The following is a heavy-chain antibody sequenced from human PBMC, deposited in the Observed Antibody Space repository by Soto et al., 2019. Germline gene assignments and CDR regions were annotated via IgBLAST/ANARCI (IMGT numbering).Heavy chain of an antibody. CDR3: TRKTNADS. CDR2: IGRSGNNI. Sequence: GGSLRPSCAASGFTFSSYSMNWVRLAPGKGLEWISYIGRSGNNIHYADSVKGRFTISRDNAKSSLYLQMDSLRDEDTAVYYCTRKTNADSWGQGTLVTVSS. J-gene: IGHJ4*02. V-gene: IGHV3-48*02. CDR1: GFTFSSYS.